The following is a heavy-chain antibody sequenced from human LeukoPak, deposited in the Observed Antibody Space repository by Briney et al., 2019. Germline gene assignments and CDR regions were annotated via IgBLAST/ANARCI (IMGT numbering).Heavy chain of an antibody. J-gene: IGHJ4*02. CDR2: ISYDGSNK. V-gene: IGHV3-30*04. CDR3: ATDYGDYEPIDY. D-gene: IGHD4-17*01. CDR1: GFTFSSYA. Sequence: GGSLRLSCAASGFTFSSYAMHWVRQAPGKGLEWVAVISYDGSNKYYADSVKGRFTISRDNSKNTLYLQMNSLRPDDTAMYYCATDYGDYEPIDYWGQGTLVTVSS.